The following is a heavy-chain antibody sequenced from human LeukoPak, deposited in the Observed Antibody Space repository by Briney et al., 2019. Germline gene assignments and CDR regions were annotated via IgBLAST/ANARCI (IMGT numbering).Heavy chain of an antibody. V-gene: IGHV3-53*01. CDR1: GFTVSTNY. Sequence: PGGSLRLSCAASGFTVSTNYVSWVRRAPGKGLEWVSVIHSGGSTYYADSVKGRFTISRDNSKNTLYLQMNSLRVEDTAVYYCGRALVRSSGNYYFDYWGQGTLVTVSS. CDR3: GRALVRSSGNYYFDY. CDR2: IHSGGST. J-gene: IGHJ4*01. D-gene: IGHD3-10*01.